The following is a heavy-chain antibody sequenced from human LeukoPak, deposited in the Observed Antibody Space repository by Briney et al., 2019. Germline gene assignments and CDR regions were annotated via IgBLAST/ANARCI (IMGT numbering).Heavy chain of an antibody. D-gene: IGHD1-26*01. CDR3: ARDKQWDYYFDY. J-gene: IGHJ4*02. Sequence: GGSLRLSCAASEFTFSNHWMHWVRQAPGKGLEWVAVISYDGSNKYYADSVKGRFTISRDNSKNTLYLQMNSLRAEDTAVYYCARDKQWDYYFDYWGQGTLVTVCS. CDR1: EFTFSNHW. CDR2: ISYDGSNK. V-gene: IGHV3-30-3*01.